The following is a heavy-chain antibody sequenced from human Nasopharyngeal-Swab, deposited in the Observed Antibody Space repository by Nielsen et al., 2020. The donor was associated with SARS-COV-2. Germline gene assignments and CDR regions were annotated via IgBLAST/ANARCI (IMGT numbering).Heavy chain of an antibody. CDR2: ISYDGSTQ. Sequence: GESLKISCAASRSAFRSYAMHWVRQSTGKGLEWVTVISYDGSTQYYADSVKGRFSISRDNSKNTVYLQMNSLRPEDTAVYYCARDGGYCGGDCYRAFDYWDQGSLVTVSS. J-gene: IGHJ4*02. V-gene: IGHV3-30-3*01. D-gene: IGHD2-21*02. CDR1: RSAFRSYA. CDR3: ARDGGYCGGDCYRAFDY.